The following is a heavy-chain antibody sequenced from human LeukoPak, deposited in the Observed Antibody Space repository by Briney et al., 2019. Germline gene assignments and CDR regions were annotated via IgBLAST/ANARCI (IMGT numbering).Heavy chain of an antibody. CDR3: AKTIASLGSGARYFDP. D-gene: IGHD5/OR15-5a*01. Sequence: GESLKISCKASGYSFTNYWIAWVRQKPGKGLEWMGIMHPGESEINYSPSFEGQVTISADTSISTASLEWYSLKASDSAIYYCAKTIASLGSGARYFDPWGQGTMITVSS. V-gene: IGHV5-51*01. J-gene: IGHJ5*02. CDR1: GYSFTNYW. CDR2: MHPGESEI.